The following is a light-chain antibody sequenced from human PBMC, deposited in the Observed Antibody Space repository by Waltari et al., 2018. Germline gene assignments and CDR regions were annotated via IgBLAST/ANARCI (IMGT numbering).Light chain of an antibody. J-gene: IGKJ5*01. CDR2: DAS. Sequence: EIVLTQSPATLSLSPGERATLSCRASQSVSTYLAWYQQKPGQAPRLLLYDASKRATGIPARFSGSGSGTDFTLTTSSLEPEDFAVYYCQQRSNWPITFGQGTRLEIK. CDR1: QSVSTY. CDR3: QQRSNWPIT. V-gene: IGKV3-11*01.